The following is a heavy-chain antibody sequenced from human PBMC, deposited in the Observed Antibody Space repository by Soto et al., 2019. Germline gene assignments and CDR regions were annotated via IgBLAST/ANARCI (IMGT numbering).Heavy chain of an antibody. V-gene: IGHV3-30-3*01. Sequence: QVQLVESGGDVVQPGRSLRLSCTPSGFPFSSYAMHWVRQGPGKGLEWVAVISNDGSGKHYADSVKGRFTITRDNSIYTLNLQMNSLRTEDTAVYYCVFRSANHFDYWGQGTLVTVSS. D-gene: IGHD3-3*01. CDR3: VFRSANHFDY. CDR2: ISNDGSGK. CDR1: GFPFSSYA. J-gene: IGHJ4*02.